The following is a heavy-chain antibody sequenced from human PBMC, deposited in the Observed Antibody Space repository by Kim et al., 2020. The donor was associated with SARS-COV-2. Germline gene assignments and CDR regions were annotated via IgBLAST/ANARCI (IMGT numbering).Heavy chain of an antibody. CDR1: GYSFTSYW. Sequence: GESLKISCKGSGYSFTSYWIGWVRQMPGKGLEWMGIIYPGDSDTRYSPSFQGQVTISADKSISTAYLQWSSLQASDTAMYYCAREGHHYYDSSGYYYRDIGDAFDIWGQETTVTVSS. J-gene: IGHJ3*02. V-gene: IGHV5-51*01. CDR3: AREGHHYYDSSGYYYRDIGDAFDI. D-gene: IGHD3-22*01. CDR2: IYPGDSDT.